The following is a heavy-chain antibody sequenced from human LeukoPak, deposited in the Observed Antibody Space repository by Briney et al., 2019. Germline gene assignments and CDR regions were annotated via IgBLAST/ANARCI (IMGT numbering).Heavy chain of an antibody. J-gene: IGHJ3*02. Sequence: GGSLRLSCAASGFTFSDYYMSWIRQAPGKWLEWVSYISSSGSTIYYADSVKGRFTISRDNAKNSLYLQMNSLRAEDTAVYYCARGLWGDYDAAFDIWGQGTMVTVSS. V-gene: IGHV3-11*04. CDR3: ARGLWGDYDAAFDI. D-gene: IGHD4-17*01. CDR1: GFTFSDYY. CDR2: ISSSGSTI.